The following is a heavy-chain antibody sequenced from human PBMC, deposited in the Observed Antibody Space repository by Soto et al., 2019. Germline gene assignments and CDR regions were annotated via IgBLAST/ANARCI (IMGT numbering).Heavy chain of an antibody. V-gene: IGHV4-61*01. Sequence: PSETLSLTCTVSGGSVSSGSYYWSWIRQPPGKGLEWIGYIYYSGSTNYNPSLKSRVTISVDTSKNQFSLKLSSVTAADTAVYYCARDQLYSYGYTTVYYYYGMDVWGQGTTVPVS. CDR3: ARDQLYSYGYTTVYYYYGMDV. J-gene: IGHJ6*02. CDR1: GGSVSSGSYY. D-gene: IGHD3-16*01. CDR2: IYYSGST.